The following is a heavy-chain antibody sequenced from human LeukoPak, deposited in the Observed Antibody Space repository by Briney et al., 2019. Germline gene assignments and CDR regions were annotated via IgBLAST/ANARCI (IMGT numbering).Heavy chain of an antibody. J-gene: IGHJ3*01. Sequence: GSLRLSCAGSGFTFSSHWMTWVRQAPGKGLEWISSISGSSDYTPYADFLKGRVTISRDNAKNSLYLQLNSLSVEDTAVYYCARDGFSSGWFNWGQGTMVTVSS. D-gene: IGHD6-19*01. CDR3: ARDGFSSGWFN. V-gene: IGHV3-21*01. CDR2: ISGSSDYT. CDR1: GFTFSSHW.